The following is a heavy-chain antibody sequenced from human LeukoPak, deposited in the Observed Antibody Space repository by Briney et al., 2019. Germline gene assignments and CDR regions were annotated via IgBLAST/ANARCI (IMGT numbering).Heavy chain of an antibody. D-gene: IGHD1-26*01. J-gene: IGHJ4*02. CDR3: AREEALGSGSFDY. Sequence: SETLSLTCSVSGVSINSGFNYWSWIRQPPGKGLEWIGYIYYSGSTSYNPSLKSRVTISVDTSKNQFSLKLSSVTAADTAVYYCAREEALGSGSFDYWGQGTLVTVSS. CDR2: IYYSGST. CDR1: GVSINSGFNY. V-gene: IGHV4-61*01.